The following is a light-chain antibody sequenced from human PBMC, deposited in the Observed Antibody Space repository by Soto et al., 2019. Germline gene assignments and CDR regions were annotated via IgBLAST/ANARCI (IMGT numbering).Light chain of an antibody. CDR3: QDYGTSAPWT. Sequence: EVVLTQSPGTLSLSPGERATLSCRASQNIRGTEFAWYQQKPGQAPRLLISRGSSRATGIPDRFSGRGSGTDFTLTISRLEPEDFAVYYCQDYGTSAPWTFGQGTKGEIK. V-gene: IGKV3-20*01. CDR2: RGS. J-gene: IGKJ1*01. CDR1: QNIRGTE.